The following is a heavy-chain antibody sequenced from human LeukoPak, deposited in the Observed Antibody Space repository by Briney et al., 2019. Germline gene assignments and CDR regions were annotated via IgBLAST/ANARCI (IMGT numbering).Heavy chain of an antibody. D-gene: IGHD3-16*01. V-gene: IGHV3-7*01. CDR2: IKVDGSEK. CDR3: ARGVWELTWGLDYYYYMDV. CDR1: GFTFSSYG. J-gene: IGHJ6*03. Sequence: PGGSLRLSCAASGFTFSSYGMSWVRQAPGKGLEWVANIKVDGSEKYYVDSVKGRITISRDNAKSSLYLQINSLRAEDTAVYYCARGVWELTWGLDYYYYMDVWGKGTTVTVSS.